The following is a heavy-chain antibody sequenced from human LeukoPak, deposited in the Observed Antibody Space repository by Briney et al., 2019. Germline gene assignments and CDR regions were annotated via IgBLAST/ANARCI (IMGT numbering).Heavy chain of an antibody. CDR2: INHSGST. CDR1: GRSFSGYY. CDR3: ASSIVLVESWFDP. D-gene: IGHD2-15*01. V-gene: IGHV4-34*01. Sequence: SETLSLTCAGYGRSFSGYYWSWIRHPPGKGLEWIGEINHSGSTNYNPSLKSRVTISVDTSKNQFSLKLSSVTAADTAVYYCASSIVLVESWFDPWGQGTLVTVSS. J-gene: IGHJ5*02.